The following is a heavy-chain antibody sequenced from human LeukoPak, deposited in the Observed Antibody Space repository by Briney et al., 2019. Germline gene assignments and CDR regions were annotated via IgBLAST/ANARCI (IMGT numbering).Heavy chain of an antibody. CDR2: MNPNSGNT. CDR3: ARGVVVTAIPRRRDWFDP. D-gene: IGHD2-21*02. V-gene: IGHV1-8*01. Sequence: ASVKVSCKASGYTFTSYDINWVRQATGQGLEWMGWMNPNSGNTGYAQKFQGRVTMTRNTSISTAYMELSSLRSEDTAVYYRARGVVVTAIPRRRDWFDPWGQGTLVTVSS. J-gene: IGHJ5*02. CDR1: GYTFTSYD.